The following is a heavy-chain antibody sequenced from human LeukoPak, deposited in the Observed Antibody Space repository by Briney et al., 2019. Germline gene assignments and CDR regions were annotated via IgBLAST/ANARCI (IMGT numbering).Heavy chain of an antibody. CDR1: GYTVTGYY. CDR2: INPNSGGT. Sequence: GASVKVSCKASGYTVTGYYMHWVRQAPGQGLEWMGWINPNSGGTNYEQKFQGRVTMTRDTSISTAYMELSRLRSDDTAVYYCARAYSGYEAFDYWGQGTLVTVSS. CDR3: ARAYSGYEAFDY. V-gene: IGHV1-2*02. J-gene: IGHJ4*02. D-gene: IGHD5-12*01.